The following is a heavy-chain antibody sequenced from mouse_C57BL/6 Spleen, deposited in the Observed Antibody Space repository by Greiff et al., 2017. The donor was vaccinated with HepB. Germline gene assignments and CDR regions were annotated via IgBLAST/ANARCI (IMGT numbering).Heavy chain of an antibody. CDR2: IYPGDGDT. J-gene: IGHJ2*01. Sequence: QVQLQQSGPELVKPGASVKISCKASGYAFSSSWMHWVKQRPGKGLEWIGRIYPGDGDTNYNGKFKGKATQTADKSSSTAYMQLSSLTSEDSAVYYCARSTGGGSYFEYWGQGTPLTVSA. CDR1: GYAFSSSW. V-gene: IGHV1-82*01. CDR3: ARSTGGGSYFEY. D-gene: IGHD1-1*01.